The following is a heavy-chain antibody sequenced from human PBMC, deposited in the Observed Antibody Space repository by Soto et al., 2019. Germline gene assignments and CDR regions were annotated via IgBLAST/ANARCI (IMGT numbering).Heavy chain of an antibody. D-gene: IGHD1-26*01. Sequence: ASVKVSCKASGYTFTGYYIHWVRQAPGQGLEWMGWIIPHSGGTKFAQKFQGRVTVTRDTSISTAYMELSRPNYDDTAMYYCARGGTYHGFDIWGQGTMVTVSS. CDR2: IIPHSGGT. J-gene: IGHJ3*02. CDR1: GYTFTGYY. CDR3: ARGGTYHGFDI. V-gene: IGHV1-2*02.